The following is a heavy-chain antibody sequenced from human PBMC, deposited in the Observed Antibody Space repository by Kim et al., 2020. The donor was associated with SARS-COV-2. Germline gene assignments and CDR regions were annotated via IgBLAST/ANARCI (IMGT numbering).Heavy chain of an antibody. V-gene: IGHV1-8*02. CDR2: INPNSGNT. D-gene: IGHD6-13*01. J-gene: IGHJ4*02. CDR1: GYTFTNYD. Sequence: ASVKVSCKASGYTFTNYDMNWVRQATGQGLEWVGWINPNSGNTGYAQEFQGRVTMTRNTSMSTAYMELSSLRSEDTAVYYCASAPDWGAYSSCCYYFDFWGQGTLVTVSS. CDR3: ASAPDWGAYSSCCYYFDF.